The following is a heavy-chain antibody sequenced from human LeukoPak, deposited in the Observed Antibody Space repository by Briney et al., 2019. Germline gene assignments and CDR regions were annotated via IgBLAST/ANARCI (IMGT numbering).Heavy chain of an antibody. CDR1: GFTFSSYA. J-gene: IGHJ4*02. CDR3: AKHDYYDSTGYYVGSYYFDF. CDR2: ISGSGGGT. D-gene: IGHD3-22*01. Sequence: GGSLRLSCAASGFTFSSYAMSWVRQAPGKGPEWVSAISGSGGGTYYADSVKGRFTISRDNSRNTLYLQMNSLRAEDTAVYYCAKHDYYDSTGYYVGSYYFDFWGQGTLVTVSS. V-gene: IGHV3-23*01.